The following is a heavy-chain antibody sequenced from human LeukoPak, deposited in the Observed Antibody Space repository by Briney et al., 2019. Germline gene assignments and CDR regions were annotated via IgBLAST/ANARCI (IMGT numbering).Heavy chain of an antibody. V-gene: IGHV3-74*01. CDR2: NDGDGSNS. CDR3: ARTSPTSHFDF. J-gene: IGHJ4*02. Sequence: GESLKISCVASGFTFTTYWMHWVRQAPGKGLVWVSRNDGDGSNSNYADSVKGRFTISRDNARNTLYLQMNGLRAEDTALYYCARTSPTSHFDFWGQGTLVTVSS. CDR1: GFTFTTYW. D-gene: IGHD3-16*01.